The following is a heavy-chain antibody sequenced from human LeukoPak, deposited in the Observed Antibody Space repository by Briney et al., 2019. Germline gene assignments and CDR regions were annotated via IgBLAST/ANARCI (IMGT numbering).Heavy chain of an antibody. CDR3: AKEGPMVRDFDY. D-gene: IGHD3-10*01. CDR2: FSGSGGST. CDR1: GFTFSTYA. J-gene: IGHJ4*02. Sequence: GGSLRLSCAASGFTFSTYAMSWVRQASGKGLEWVSAFSGSGGSTYYADSVKGRFTISRDNSKNTLYLQMNSLRAEDTAVYYCAKEGPMVRDFDYWGQGTLVTVSS. V-gene: IGHV3-23*01.